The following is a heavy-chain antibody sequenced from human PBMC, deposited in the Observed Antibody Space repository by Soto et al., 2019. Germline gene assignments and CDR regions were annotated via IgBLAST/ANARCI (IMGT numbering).Heavy chain of an antibody. CDR3: ARDPGGYPLGTFNV. Sequence: QVHLVESGGGAVQPGKSLRLSCAASGFTFSLYAMHWVRQAPGKGLEWVAVISDDGNTKYFADSVRGRFTVSRDNSQSTLDLKMSSLRPEATAVYFCARDPGGYPLGTFNVWGLGTTVAVSS. CDR2: ISDDGNTK. J-gene: IGHJ3*01. V-gene: IGHV3-30-3*01. CDR1: GFTFSLYA. D-gene: IGHD2-8*02.